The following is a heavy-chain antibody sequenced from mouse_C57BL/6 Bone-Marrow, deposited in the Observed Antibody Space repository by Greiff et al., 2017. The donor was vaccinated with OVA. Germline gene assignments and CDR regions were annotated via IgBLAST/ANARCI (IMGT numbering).Heavy chain of an antibody. J-gene: IGHJ3*01. CDR3: ARALTGTWFAY. CDR1: GYTFTSYW. V-gene: IGHV1-50*01. CDR2: IYPSDSYT. D-gene: IGHD4-1*01. Sequence: QVQLQQPGAELVKPGASVKLSCKASGYTFTSYWMQWVKQRPGQGLEWIGEIYPSDSYTNYNQKFKGKATLTVYTSSSTAYMKLSSLTSEDSAVYYCARALTGTWFAYWGQGTLVTVSA.